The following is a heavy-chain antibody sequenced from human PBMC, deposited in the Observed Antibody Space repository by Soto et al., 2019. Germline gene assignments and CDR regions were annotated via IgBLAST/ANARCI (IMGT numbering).Heavy chain of an antibody. J-gene: IGHJ6*04. CDR2: IVVGSGNT. Sequence: QMQLWQAGPEVKKPGTSVKVSCKASGFTFTSSAIQLMRQARGQRLEWIGWIVVGSGNTNYAQKFQERVTIPRYMCTSTGYMELSSMRSEDTAVYYCAADSGRVEGSMDVWCKGTTVTVS. CDR1: GFTFTSSA. V-gene: IGHV1-58*02. CDR3: AADSGRVEGSMDV. D-gene: IGHD3-10*01.